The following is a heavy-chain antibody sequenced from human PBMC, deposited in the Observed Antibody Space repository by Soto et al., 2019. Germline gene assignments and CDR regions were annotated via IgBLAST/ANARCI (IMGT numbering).Heavy chain of an antibody. J-gene: IGHJ3*02. CDR1: GYTFTSYG. D-gene: IGHD3-9*01. CDR3: ARKLNYDILTGSNDAFDI. V-gene: IGHV1-18*01. Sequence: ASVKVSCKASGYTFTSYGISWVRQAPGQGLEWMGWISAYNGNTNYAQKPQGRVTMTTDTSTSTAYMELRSLRSEDTAVYYCARKLNYDILTGSNDAFDIWGQGTMVTVSS. CDR2: ISAYNGNT.